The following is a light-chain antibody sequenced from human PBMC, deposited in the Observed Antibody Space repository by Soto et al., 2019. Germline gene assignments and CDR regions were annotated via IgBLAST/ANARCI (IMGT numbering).Light chain of an antibody. CDR2: AAS. V-gene: IGKV1-39*01. Sequence: DIQITQSPSSLSASVGDRVTITCRASQNISSYLNWYQQKPGKAPKLLIYAASSLQSGVPSRFSGSGSGTDFTLTISSLQPEDFATYYCQQSYSSWTFGQGTKVDIK. J-gene: IGKJ1*01. CDR3: QQSYSSWT. CDR1: QNISSY.